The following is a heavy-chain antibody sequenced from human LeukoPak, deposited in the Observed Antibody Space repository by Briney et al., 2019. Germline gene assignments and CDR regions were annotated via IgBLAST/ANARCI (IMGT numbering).Heavy chain of an antibody. D-gene: IGHD6-6*01. J-gene: IGHJ3*02. V-gene: IGHV4-59*01. CDR2: IYYSGST. Sequence: KPSETLSLTCAVYGGSFSGYYWSWIRQPPGKGLEWIGYIYYSGSTNYRPSLKSRVTISVDTSKNQVSLRLRSVTAADTAVYYCARGLRNRSSGTRFDVFDIWGQGTMVTVSS. CDR1: GGSFSGYY. CDR3: ARGLRNRSSGTRFDVFDI.